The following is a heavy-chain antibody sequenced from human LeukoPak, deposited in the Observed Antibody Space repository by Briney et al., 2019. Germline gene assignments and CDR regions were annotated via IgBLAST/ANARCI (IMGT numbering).Heavy chain of an antibody. CDR2: IHTSGST. V-gene: IGHV4-4*07. Sequence: PSETLSLTCTVSGDSISGYYWSWVRQPAGKGLEWIGRIHTSGSTNYNPSLRSRVTMSLDTSKNQFSLKLSSVTAADTAVYYCARASVVVTADYWGQGTLVTVSS. J-gene: IGHJ4*02. D-gene: IGHD3-22*01. CDR1: GDSISGYY. CDR3: ARASVVVTADY.